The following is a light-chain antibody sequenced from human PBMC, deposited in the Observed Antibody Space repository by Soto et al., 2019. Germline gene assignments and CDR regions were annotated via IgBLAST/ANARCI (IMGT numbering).Light chain of an antibody. V-gene: IGKV3-15*01. CDR2: SAS. CDR1: QTISSI. CDR3: QQYYQWPWT. Sequence: EIVMTQSPATLSVSPGERVNLSCRDSQTISSILAWYQQKPGRAPRLLIYSASIRATGIPARFSGSASGTDFTLTISSLQSEDFAIYYCQQYYQWPWTFGQGTKLDI. J-gene: IGKJ1*01.